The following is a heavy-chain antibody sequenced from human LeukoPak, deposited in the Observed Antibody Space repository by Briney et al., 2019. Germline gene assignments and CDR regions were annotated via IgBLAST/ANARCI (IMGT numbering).Heavy chain of an antibody. Sequence: SETLSLTCSVSGGSISSSGYFWDWIRQPPGKGLGWIGSVYYSGTTSYNPSLKSRVTISVDTSKNQFSLRLTSVPAADTGVYYCARRRTWSGYDYWGQGTLVTVSS. D-gene: IGHD3-3*01. CDR1: GGSISSSGYF. CDR3: ARRRTWSGYDY. J-gene: IGHJ4*02. CDR2: VYYSGTT. V-gene: IGHV4-39*01.